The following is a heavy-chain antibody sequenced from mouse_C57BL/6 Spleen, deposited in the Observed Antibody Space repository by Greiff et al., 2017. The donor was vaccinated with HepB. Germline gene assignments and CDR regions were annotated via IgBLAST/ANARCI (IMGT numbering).Heavy chain of an antibody. CDR3: ASHYGSSYDY. J-gene: IGHJ2*01. CDR1: GFTFSSYG. Sequence: EVMLVESGGDLVKPGGSLKLSCAASGFTFSSYGMSWVRQTPDKRLEWVATISSGGSYTYYPDSVKGRFTISRDNAKNTLYLQMSSLKSEDTAMYYCASHYGSSYDYWGQGTTLTVSS. CDR2: ISSGGSYT. V-gene: IGHV5-6*01. D-gene: IGHD1-1*01.